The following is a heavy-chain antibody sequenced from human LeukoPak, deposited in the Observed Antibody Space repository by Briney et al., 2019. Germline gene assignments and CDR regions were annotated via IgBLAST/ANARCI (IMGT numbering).Heavy chain of an antibody. V-gene: IGHV5-51*01. J-gene: IGHJ3*02. CDR3: ARLCMGSWGDTFDI. Sequence: GESLKISCEGSGYNFVSYWIGWVRQVSGKGLEWMGIIYPPDSQTRYSPSFQGQVTMSVDKSSSTAYLQWSSLKASDSAMYYCARLCMGSWGDTFDIWGQGTMVTVSS. CDR2: IYPPDSQT. CDR1: GYNFVSYW. D-gene: IGHD2-8*01.